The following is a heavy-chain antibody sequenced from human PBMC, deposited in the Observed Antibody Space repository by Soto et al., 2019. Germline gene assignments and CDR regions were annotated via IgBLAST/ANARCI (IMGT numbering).Heavy chain of an antibody. CDR2: IYYSGST. Sequence: QLQLQESGPGLVKPSETLSLTCTVSGASVTSSTYYWGWIRQPPGKGLEWIGSIYYSGSTYYNPSIRSRVTISVDTSKNQVSLKLTSVTAADTAVYYCANDYGDYKSYYGMDVWGQGTTVTVSS. J-gene: IGHJ6*02. CDR3: ANDYGDYKSYYGMDV. D-gene: IGHD4-17*01. CDR1: GASVTSSTYY. V-gene: IGHV4-39*01.